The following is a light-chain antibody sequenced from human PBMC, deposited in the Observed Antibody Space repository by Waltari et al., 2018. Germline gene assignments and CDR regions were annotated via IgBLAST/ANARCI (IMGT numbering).Light chain of an antibody. V-gene: IGKV2-30*01. J-gene: IGKJ2*01. Sequence: DVVMTQSPLSLPVTLGQPASIPCRSSQTPVFSDGNTFLHWFQQRPGQSPRRLIYTVSNRDSGVPDRFSGSGSGTDFTLKISRVEAEDVGVYYCMQGTHWPYTFGQGTKLEIK. CDR2: TVS. CDR1: QTPVFSDGNTF. CDR3: MQGTHWPYT.